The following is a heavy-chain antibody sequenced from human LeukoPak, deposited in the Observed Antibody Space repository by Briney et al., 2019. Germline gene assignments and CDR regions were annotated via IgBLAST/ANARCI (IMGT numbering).Heavy chain of an antibody. CDR2: ISSSSSYI. J-gene: IGHJ4*02. V-gene: IGHV3-21*01. CDR3: ARDGQQLLVNTIDY. CDR1: GFTFSSYI. D-gene: IGHD6-13*01. Sequence: GGSLRLSCAASGFTFSSYITNWVRQAPGKGLEWVSSISSSSSYIYYADSVKGRFTISRDNAQNSLYLQMNSLRAEDTAVYYCARDGQQLLVNTIDYWGQGTLVTVSS.